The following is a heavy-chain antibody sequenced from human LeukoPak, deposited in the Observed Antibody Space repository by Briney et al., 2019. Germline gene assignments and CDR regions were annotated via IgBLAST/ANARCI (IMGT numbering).Heavy chain of an antibody. CDR2: ISAYNGNT. J-gene: IGHJ4*02. CDR1: GYTFTSYG. CDR3: ARDHNFKGVAAAGSFDY. V-gene: IGHV1-18*01. D-gene: IGHD6-13*01. Sequence: ASVKVSCKASGYTFTSYGTSWVRQAPGQGLEWMGWISAYNGNTNYAQKLQGRVTMTTDTSTSTAYMELRSLRSDDTAAYYCARDHNFKGVAAAGSFDYWGQGTLVTVSS.